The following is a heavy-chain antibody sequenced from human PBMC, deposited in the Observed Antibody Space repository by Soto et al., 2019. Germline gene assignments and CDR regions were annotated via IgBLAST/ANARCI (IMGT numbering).Heavy chain of an antibody. CDR2: ISASGGSK. CDR3: GKALRCGPYCGYDFDP. D-gene: IGHD5-12*01. J-gene: IGHJ5*02. V-gene: IGHV3-23*01. CDR1: GLTISNYG. Sequence: WRSKRLSCTVSGLTISNYGISWVSQTKRKGLEWVSDISASGGSKDYADSGKDRFTISRDNSKNTLFLQMNSLRAEDTAVYFCGKALRCGPYCGYDFDPWGQGTLVTVSS.